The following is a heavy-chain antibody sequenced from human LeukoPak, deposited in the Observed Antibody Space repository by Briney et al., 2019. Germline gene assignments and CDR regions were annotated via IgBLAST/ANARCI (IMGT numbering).Heavy chain of an antibody. CDR3: ARYRGYSYGSIDY. D-gene: IGHD5-18*01. CDR1: GYTFTSYG. V-gene: IGHV1-18*01. Sequence: ASVKVSCKASGYTFTSYGISWVRQAPGQGLEWMGWISAYNGNTNYAQKLQGRVTMTTDTSTSTACMELRSLRSDDTAVYYCARYRGYSYGSIDYWGQGTLVTVSS. J-gene: IGHJ4*02. CDR2: ISAYNGNT.